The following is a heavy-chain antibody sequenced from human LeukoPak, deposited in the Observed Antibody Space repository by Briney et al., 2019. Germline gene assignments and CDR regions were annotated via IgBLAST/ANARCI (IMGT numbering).Heavy chain of an antibody. Sequence: PGGSLRLSCAASGFTFSDYEMGWIRQAPGKGLEWIGSIYYSGSTYYNPSLKSRVTISADTSKNQFSLKLSSVTAADTAVYYCASGYSSSAEIDYWGQGTLVTVSS. CDR1: GFTFSDYE. V-gene: IGHV4-38-2*01. J-gene: IGHJ4*02. CDR3: ASGYSSSAEIDY. D-gene: IGHD6-6*01. CDR2: IYYSGST.